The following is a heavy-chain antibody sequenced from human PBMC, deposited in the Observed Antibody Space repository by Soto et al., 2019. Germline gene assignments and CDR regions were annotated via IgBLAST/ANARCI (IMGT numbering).Heavy chain of an antibody. J-gene: IGHJ6*03. V-gene: IGHV3-30*15. D-gene: IGHD3-16*01. CDR2: ISHDGSIT. CDR1: GFTFSSYA. CDR3: AKVDYGESHSYYFMDL. Sequence: GGSLRLSCAASGFTFSSYAMHWVRQAPGKGLEWVAVISHDGSITYYSDSVKGRFTMSRDNSNNTLFLQMSSLRSEDTAIYYWAKVDYGESHSYYFMDLGGRGTTVTVS.